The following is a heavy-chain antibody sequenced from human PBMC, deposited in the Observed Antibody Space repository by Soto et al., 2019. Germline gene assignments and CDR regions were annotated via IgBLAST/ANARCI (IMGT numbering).Heavy chain of an antibody. CDR3: AHSLLLWYAPDFDI. J-gene: IGHJ3*02. CDR2: IYWDDDK. Sequence: QITLKESGPTLVKPTQTLTLTCTFSGFSLSTSGVGVGWIRQPPGKALEWLALIYWDDDKRYSPSLKSRLTITKHTSKNQVVLTMTNMDPVDTATYYCAHSLLLWYAPDFDIWGQGTMVTVSS. D-gene: IGHD3-10*01. CDR1: GFSLSTSGVG. V-gene: IGHV2-5*02.